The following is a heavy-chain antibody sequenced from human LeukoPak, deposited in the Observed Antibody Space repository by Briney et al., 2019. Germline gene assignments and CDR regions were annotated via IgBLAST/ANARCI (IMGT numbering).Heavy chain of an antibody. V-gene: IGHV3-53*01. CDR1: GFTVSGSY. CDR2: IYRGGAT. D-gene: IGHD2-2*01. CDR3: AKGGYCSSTSCSADYFDY. J-gene: IGHJ4*02. Sequence: PGGSLRLSCAASGFTVSGSYMSWVRQAPGKELEGVSVIYRGGATYYADSVKGRFTISRDNSKNTLYLQMNSLRAEDTAVYYCAKGGYCSSTSCSADYFDYWGQGTLVTVTS.